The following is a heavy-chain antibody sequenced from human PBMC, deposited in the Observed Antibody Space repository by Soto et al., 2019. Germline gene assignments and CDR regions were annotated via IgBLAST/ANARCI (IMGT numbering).Heavy chain of an antibody. J-gene: IGHJ5*02. CDR2: IYWDDDK. D-gene: IGHD1-20*01. CDR3: ANTIRGLRSNGFDP. CDR1: GFSLSTSGVG. Sequence: QITLKESGPPLVKPTQTLTLTCTFSGFSLSTSGVGVGWIRQPPGKALEWLALIYWDDDKRYSPSLKSRLTITKDTSNNQVVLILTNMDPVDTATYHCANTIRGLRSNGFDPWGQGILVTVSS. V-gene: IGHV2-5*02.